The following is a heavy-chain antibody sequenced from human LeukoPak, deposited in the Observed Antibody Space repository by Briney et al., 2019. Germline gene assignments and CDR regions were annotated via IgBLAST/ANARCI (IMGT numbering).Heavy chain of an antibody. CDR1: GFTFSSYW. Sequence: GGSLRPSCAASGFTFSSYWMHWVRQTPGKGLVWVSRINSDGSSTSYADSVKGRFTISRDNAKNTLNLQMNSLRAEDTAVYYCARDGGRLRFLEWLHRKNYYYYMDVWGKGTTVTVSS. CDR3: ARDGGRLRFLEWLHRKNYYYYMDV. J-gene: IGHJ6*03. D-gene: IGHD3-3*01. V-gene: IGHV3-74*01. CDR2: INSDGSST.